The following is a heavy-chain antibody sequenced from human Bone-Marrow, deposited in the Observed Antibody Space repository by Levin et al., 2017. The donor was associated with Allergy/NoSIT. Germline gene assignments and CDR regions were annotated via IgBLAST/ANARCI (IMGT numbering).Heavy chain of an antibody. CDR2: IYYSGST. CDR1: GGSVSSGSYY. V-gene: IGHV4-61*01. D-gene: IGHD3-3*01. Sequence: SETLSLTCTVSGGSVSSGSYYWSWIRQPPGKGLEWIGYIYYSGSTNYNPSLKSRVTISVDTSKNQFSLKLSSVTAADTAVYYCARVPDFWSGYFDYWGQGTLVTVSS. J-gene: IGHJ4*02. CDR3: ARVPDFWSGYFDY.